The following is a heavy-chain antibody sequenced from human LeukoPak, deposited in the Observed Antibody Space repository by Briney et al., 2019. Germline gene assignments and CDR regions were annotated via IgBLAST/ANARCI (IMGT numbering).Heavy chain of an antibody. V-gene: IGHV3-23*01. CDR3: AKLSPRGSEVVVITSFDY. CDR2: ISGSGGST. Sequence: GGSLRLSCAASGFTFSSYAMSWVRQAPGKGLEWVSAISGSGGSTYYADSVKGRFTISRDNSKNTLYLQMNSLRDEDTAVYYCAKLSPRGSEVVVITSFDYWGQGTLVTVSS. CDR1: GFTFSSYA. J-gene: IGHJ4*02. D-gene: IGHD3-22*01.